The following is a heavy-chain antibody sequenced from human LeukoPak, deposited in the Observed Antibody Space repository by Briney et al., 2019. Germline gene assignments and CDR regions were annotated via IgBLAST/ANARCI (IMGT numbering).Heavy chain of an antibody. J-gene: IGHJ3*02. CDR3: ARADRSGYFGNVVAFDI. D-gene: IGHD3-22*01. Sequence: SETLSLTCTVSGGPINSGSYSWTWIRQPAGKGLEWIGRIHISGSTHYTPSLKSRVTISVDTSNNQFSLKLSSVTAADTAVYYCARADRSGYFGNVVAFDIWGQGTMVTVSS. CDR1: GGPINSGSYS. CDR2: IHISGST. V-gene: IGHV4-61*02.